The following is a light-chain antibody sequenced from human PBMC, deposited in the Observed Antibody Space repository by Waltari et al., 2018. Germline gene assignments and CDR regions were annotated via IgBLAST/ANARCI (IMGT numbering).Light chain of an antibody. J-gene: IGLJ2*01. V-gene: IGLV2-14*01. CDR2: GVS. Sequence: QSAPTQPPSVSGSPGQSVTISCTATSSDVGAYNYVSWYQQHPGKAPKLMIYGVSNRPSGVSDRFSGSKSGNTASLTISGLQAEDEADYYCCSYTTSSTWVFGGGTRLTVL. CDR1: SSDVGAYNY. CDR3: CSYTTSSTWV.